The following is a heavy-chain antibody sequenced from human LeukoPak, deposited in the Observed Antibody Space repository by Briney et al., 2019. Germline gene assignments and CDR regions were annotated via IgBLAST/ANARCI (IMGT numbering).Heavy chain of an antibody. V-gene: IGHV3-30*02. CDR3: AKEGGVKYSSSPGGNFDY. J-gene: IGHJ4*02. CDR2: IRYDGSNK. Sequence: PGGPLRLSCAASGFTFSSYGMHWVRQAPGKGLEWVAFIRYDGSNKYYADSVKGRFTISRDNSKNTLYLQMNSLRAEDTAVYYCAKEGGVKYSSSPGGNFDYWGQGTLVTVSS. D-gene: IGHD6-6*01. CDR1: GFTFSSYG.